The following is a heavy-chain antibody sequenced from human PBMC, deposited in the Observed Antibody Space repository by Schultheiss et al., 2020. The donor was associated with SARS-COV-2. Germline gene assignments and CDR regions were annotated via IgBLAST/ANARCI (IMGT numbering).Heavy chain of an antibody. J-gene: IGHJ4*02. CDR1: GGTFSSYA. V-gene: IGHV1-69*13. CDR2: IIPIFGTA. Sequence: SVKVSCKASGGTFSSYAISWVRQAPGQGLEWMGGIIPIFGTANYAQKFQGRVTITADESTSTAYMELSSLRSEDTAVYYCARDIPYSSGWFAADYWGQGTLVTVS. CDR3: ARDIPYSSGWFAADY. D-gene: IGHD6-19*01.